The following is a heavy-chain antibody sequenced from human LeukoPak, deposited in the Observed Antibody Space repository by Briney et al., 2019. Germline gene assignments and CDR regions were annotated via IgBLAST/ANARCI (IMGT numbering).Heavy chain of an antibody. Sequence: PGGSLRLSCAASGFTVSSNYMSWVRQAPGKGLEWVSVIYSGGSTYYADSVKGRFTISRGNSKDTLYLQMNSLRAEDTAVYYCARAWGAYCSSTSCYGIDYWGQGTLVTVSS. D-gene: IGHD2-2*01. CDR1: GFTVSSNY. J-gene: IGHJ4*02. V-gene: IGHV3-66*01. CDR2: IYSGGST. CDR3: ARAWGAYCSSTSCYGIDY.